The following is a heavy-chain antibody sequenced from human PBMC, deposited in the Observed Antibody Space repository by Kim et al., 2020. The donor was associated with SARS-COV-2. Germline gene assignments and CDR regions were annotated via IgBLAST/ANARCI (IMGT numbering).Heavy chain of an antibody. CDR1: GGSVSSGSYY. J-gene: IGHJ6*02. D-gene: IGHD3-9*01. CDR2: IYYSGST. CDR3: ARDAAYDILTGYYPTSGLDV. V-gene: IGHV4-61*01. Sequence: SETLSLTCTVSGGSVSSGSYYWSWIRQPPGKGLEWIGYIYYSGSTNYNPSLKSRVTISVDTSKNQFSLKLSSVTAAETAVYYCARDAAYDILTGYYPTSGLDVWGQGTTVTVSS.